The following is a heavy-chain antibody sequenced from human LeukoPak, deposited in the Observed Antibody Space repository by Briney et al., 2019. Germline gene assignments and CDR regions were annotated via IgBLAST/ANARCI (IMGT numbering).Heavy chain of an antibody. CDR3: ARRSGGTFDY. CDR2: INHSGST. J-gene: IGHJ4*02. Sequence: SETLSLTCAVYGGSFSGYYWSWIRQPPGKGLEWIGEINHSGSTNYKPSLKSRVTISVDTSKNQFSPKLSSVTAADTAVYYCARRSGGTFDYWGQGTLVTVSS. CDR1: GGSFSGYY. D-gene: IGHD3-16*01. V-gene: IGHV4-34*01.